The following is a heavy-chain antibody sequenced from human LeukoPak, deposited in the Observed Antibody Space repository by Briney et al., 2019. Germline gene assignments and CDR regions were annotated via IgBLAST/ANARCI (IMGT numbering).Heavy chain of an antibody. CDR1: GFTFSSYA. CDR3: ARASRERMFFDY. D-gene: IGHD6-13*01. V-gene: IGHV3-30*04. Sequence: GRSLRLSCAASGFTFSSYAMHWVRQAPGKGLEWVAVISYDGSNKYYADSVKGRFTISRDNSKNTLYLQMNSLRAEDTAVYYCARASRERMFFDYWGQGTLVTVSS. CDR2: ISYDGSNK. J-gene: IGHJ4*02.